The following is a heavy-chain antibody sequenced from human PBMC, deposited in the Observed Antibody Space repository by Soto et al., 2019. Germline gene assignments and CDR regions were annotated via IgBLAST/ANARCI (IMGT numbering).Heavy chain of an antibody. V-gene: IGHV1-18*01. CDR2: ISAYNGNT. D-gene: IGHD2-15*01. CDR3: ARSGKVCSGGSCYLSHNWFDP. CDR1: GYTFTSYG. J-gene: IGHJ5*02. Sequence: ASVKVSCKASGYTFTSYGISWVRQAPGQGLEWMGWISAYNGNTNYAQKLQGRVTITADESTSTAYMELSSLRSEDTAVYYCARSGKVCSGGSCYLSHNWFDPWGQGTLVTVSS.